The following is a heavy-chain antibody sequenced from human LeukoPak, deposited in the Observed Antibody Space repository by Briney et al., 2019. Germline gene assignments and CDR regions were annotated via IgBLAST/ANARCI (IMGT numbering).Heavy chain of an antibody. Sequence: GGSLRLSCAASGFTFSSYDMHWVRQATGKGLEWVSAIGTAGDTYYPGSVKGRFTISRENAKNSLYLQMNSLRAGDTAVYYCARGGYSYGYIGDAFDIWGQGTMVTVSS. V-gene: IGHV3-13*01. D-gene: IGHD5-18*01. CDR2: IGTAGDT. J-gene: IGHJ3*02. CDR1: GFTFSSYD. CDR3: ARGGYSYGYIGDAFDI.